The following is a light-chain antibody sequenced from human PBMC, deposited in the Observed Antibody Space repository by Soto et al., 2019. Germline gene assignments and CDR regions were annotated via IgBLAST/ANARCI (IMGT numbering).Light chain of an antibody. Sequence: QSVLTQPASVSGSPGQSITISCTGTSSDVGGYNYVSWYQQHPGKAPKLMIYEVSNRPSRVSNRFSGSKSGNTASLTISGLQAEDEADYYCSSYTRSSTPYVYGTGTKSPS. CDR3: SSYTRSSTPYV. CDR2: EVS. V-gene: IGLV2-14*01. J-gene: IGLJ1*01. CDR1: SSDVGGYNY.